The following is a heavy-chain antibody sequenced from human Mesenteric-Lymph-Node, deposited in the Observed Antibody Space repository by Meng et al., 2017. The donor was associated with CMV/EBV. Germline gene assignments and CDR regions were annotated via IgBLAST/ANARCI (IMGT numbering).Heavy chain of an antibody. V-gene: IGHV3-21*01. CDR1: GFTFSSYS. CDR2: ISSSSSYI. Sequence: GESLKISCAASGFTFSSYSMNWVRQAPGKGLEWVSSISSSSSYICYADSVKGRFTISRDNAKNSLYLQMNSLRAEDTAVYYCARGPLPRYYYYGMDVWGQGTTVTVSS. J-gene: IGHJ6*02. CDR3: ARGPLPRYYYYGMDV.